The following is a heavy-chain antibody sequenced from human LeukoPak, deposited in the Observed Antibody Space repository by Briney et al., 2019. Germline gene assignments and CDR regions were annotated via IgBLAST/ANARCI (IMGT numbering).Heavy chain of an antibody. J-gene: IGHJ3*02. CDR2: ISCSGGNT. CDR3: AKSYGDYVSGAFDI. Sequence: GGSLRLSCAASGFTFSSYGMTWVRQAPGKGLEWVSAISCSGGNTYYADSVKGRFTISRDNSKNTLSVQMDSLRAEDTAVYYCAKSYGDYVSGAFDIWGQGTMVTVSS. CDR1: GFTFSSYG. V-gene: IGHV3-23*01. D-gene: IGHD4-17*01.